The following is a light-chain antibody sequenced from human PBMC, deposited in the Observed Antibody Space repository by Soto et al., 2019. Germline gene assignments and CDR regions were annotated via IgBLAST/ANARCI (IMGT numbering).Light chain of an antibody. CDR2: EVS. CDR1: SSDIGASNF. V-gene: IGLV2-14*01. CDR3: SSYTSSTAYV. Sequence: QSALTQPPSVSGSPGQSITVSCTGTSSDIGASNFVSWYQHLPGKAPKLMVYEVSNRPSGVSNRFSGSKSGNTASLTISGLQAEDEADYYCSSYTSSTAYVFGTGTKVTVL. J-gene: IGLJ1*01.